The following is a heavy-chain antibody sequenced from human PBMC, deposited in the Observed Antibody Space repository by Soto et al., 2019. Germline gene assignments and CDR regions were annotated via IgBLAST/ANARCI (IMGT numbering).Heavy chain of an antibody. CDR2: ISSSSSYI. J-gene: IGHJ4*02. V-gene: IGHV3-21*01. D-gene: IGHD6-13*01. CDR3: ATTCIGGYSSSCYVPSVY. CDR1: GFTFSSYS. Sequence: GGSLRLSCAASGFTFSSYSMNWVRQAPGKGLEWVSSISSSSSYIYYADSVKGLFTISRDNAKNSLYLQMNSLRAEDTAVYYCATTCIGGYSSSCYVPSVYWGQGTLVTVSS.